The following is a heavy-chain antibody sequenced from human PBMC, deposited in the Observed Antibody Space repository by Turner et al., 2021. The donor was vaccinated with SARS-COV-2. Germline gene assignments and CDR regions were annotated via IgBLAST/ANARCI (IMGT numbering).Heavy chain of an antibody. D-gene: IGHD2-15*01. J-gene: IGHJ6*02. CDR3: ARDRWQILSDYYGMDV. CDR1: GFRFRAHG. CDR2: TWNGGRNT. V-gene: IGHV3-33*01. Sequence: QMQLVESGGGVVQSGGSLRLACATSGFRFRAHGLHWVRQAPGKGLEWVAVTWNGGRNTDYAESVRGRFVISGDSAKNTLFLQMNGLRVEDTGMYYCARDRWQILSDYYGMDVWGQGTTVTVSS.